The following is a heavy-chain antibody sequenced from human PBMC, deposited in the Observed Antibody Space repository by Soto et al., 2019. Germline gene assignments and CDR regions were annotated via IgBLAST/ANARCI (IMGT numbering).Heavy chain of an antibody. CDR1: GYSIASGYY. J-gene: IGHJ6*02. Sequence: LSGTLSLTCAVSGYSIASGYYWAWIRQSPGKGLEWIGSIYHAGSVYYNPSLNSRVAVSLDTSKNHFSLKLTSVTAADTAVYYCARTFDYYGMDVWGQGXTVTVYS. V-gene: IGHV4-38-2*01. CDR3: ARTFDYYGMDV. CDR2: IYHAGSV.